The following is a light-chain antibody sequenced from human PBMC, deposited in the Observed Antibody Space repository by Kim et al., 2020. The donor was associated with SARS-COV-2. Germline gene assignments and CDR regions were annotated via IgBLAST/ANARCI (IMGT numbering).Light chain of an antibody. CDR1: SSDVGRYDS. CDR3: CSYAGSYTWV. Sequence: QSALTQPRSVSGSPGQSVTISCTGTSSDVGRYDSVSWFQQYPGKAPKLIIYDVIKRPSGVPDRFSGSKSGNTASLTISGLQAEVEADYYCCSYAGSYTWVFGTGTKVTVL. J-gene: IGLJ1*01. CDR2: DVI. V-gene: IGLV2-11*01.